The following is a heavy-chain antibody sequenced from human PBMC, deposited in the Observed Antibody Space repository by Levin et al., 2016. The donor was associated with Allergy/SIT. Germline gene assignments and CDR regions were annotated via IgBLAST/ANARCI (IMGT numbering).Heavy chain of an antibody. J-gene: IGHJ6*02. Sequence: GSLRLSCAASGFTFSNYGMHWVRQAPGKGLEWVAVIWYDGSKEYYADSVKGRFTISRDNSKSTLYLQMNSLRAEDTAVYYCATGDYYYGMDVWGQGTTVTVSS. CDR2: IWYDGSKE. CDR1: GFTFSNYG. CDR3: ATGDYYYGMDV. D-gene: IGHD7-27*01. V-gene: IGHV3-33*01.